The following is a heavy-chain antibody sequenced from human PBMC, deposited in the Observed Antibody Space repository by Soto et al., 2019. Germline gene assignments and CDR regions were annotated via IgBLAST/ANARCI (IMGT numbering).Heavy chain of an antibody. V-gene: IGHV4-34*01. CDR1: GGSFSGYY. CDR3: TREKTSGLFGY. CDR2: INHTGST. Sequence: PSETLSLTCAVNGGSFSGYYWNWIRQPPGQGLEWIGEINHTGSTTYNPSLKSRVTISVATSKNQFSLKLTSVTAADTAMYYCTREKTSGLFGYWGKGPLVTDCS. J-gene: IGHJ4*02.